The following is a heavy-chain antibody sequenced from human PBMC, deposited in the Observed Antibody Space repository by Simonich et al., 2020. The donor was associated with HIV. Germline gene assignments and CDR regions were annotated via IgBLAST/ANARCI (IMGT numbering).Heavy chain of an antibody. Sequence: QVQLQQWGAGLLKPSESLSLNCAVYGGSFSGYYWSWIRQPPGKGLEWIGEINHSGGPTSTPSLQSRVNIAVDTSKNQFSLQVTAVTAADTALYYCARGKRISMDRGVIHPLFDYWGQGTLVTVSS. V-gene: IGHV4-34*01. CDR1: GGSFSGYY. D-gene: IGHD3-10*01. J-gene: IGHJ4*02. CDR3: ARGKRISMDRGVIHPLFDY. CDR2: INHSGGP.